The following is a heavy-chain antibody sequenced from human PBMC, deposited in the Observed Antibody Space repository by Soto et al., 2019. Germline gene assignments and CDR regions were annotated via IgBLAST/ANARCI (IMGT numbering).Heavy chain of an antibody. CDR1: GGSISSGGYY. CDR2: IYYSGST. V-gene: IGHV4-31*03. J-gene: IGHJ4*02. CDR3: AARRSGSSLTDY. D-gene: IGHD3-10*01. Sequence: QVQLQESGPGLVEPSQTLSLTCTVSGGSISSGGYYWSWIRQHPGKGLEWIGYIYYSGSTYYNPSLKSRVTISVDTSKNQFSLKLSSVTAADTAVYYCAARRSGSSLTDYWGQGTLVTVSS.